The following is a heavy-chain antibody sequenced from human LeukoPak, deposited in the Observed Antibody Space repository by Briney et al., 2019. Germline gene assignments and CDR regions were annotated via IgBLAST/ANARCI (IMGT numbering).Heavy chain of an antibody. D-gene: IGHD3-3*01. CDR1: GFTFSSYS. CDR3: ARDGAWAIFGVVSRNDAFDI. V-gene: IGHV3-21*01. CDR2: TSSSSSYI. J-gene: IGHJ3*02. Sequence: PGGSLRLSCAASGFTFSSYSMNWVRQAPGKGLEWVSSTSSSSSYIYYADSVKGRFTISRDNAKNSLYLQMNSLRAEDTAVYYCARDGAWAIFGVVSRNDAFDIWGQGTMVTVSS.